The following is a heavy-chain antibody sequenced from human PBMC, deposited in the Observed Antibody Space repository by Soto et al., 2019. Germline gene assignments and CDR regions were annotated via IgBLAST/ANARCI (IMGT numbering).Heavy chain of an antibody. CDR1: GGSISSGGYY. CDR2: IYYSGST. Sequence: SETLSLTCTVSGGSISSGGYYWSWIRQYPGKGLEWIGYIYYSGSTYYNPSLKSRVTISVDTSKNQFSLKLSSVTAADTAVYYCAREKPEYSSWVLYGTFDSWGQGILVTVSS. V-gene: IGHV4-31*03. J-gene: IGHJ4*02. D-gene: IGHD6-6*01. CDR3: AREKPEYSSWVLYGTFDS.